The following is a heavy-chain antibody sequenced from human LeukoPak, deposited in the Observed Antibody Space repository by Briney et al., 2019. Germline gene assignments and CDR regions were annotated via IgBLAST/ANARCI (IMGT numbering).Heavy chain of an antibody. J-gene: IGHJ3*02. CDR1: GFTFSSYS. CDR3: ARATYCSSTSCPEAFDI. V-gene: IGHV3-21*01. Sequence: GGSLRLSCAASGFTFSSYSMNWVRQAPGKGLEWVSSISSSSSYIYYADSAKGRFTISRDNAKNSLYLQMNSLRAEDTAVYYCARATYCSSTSCPEAFDIWGQGTMVTVSS. CDR2: ISSSSSYI. D-gene: IGHD2-2*01.